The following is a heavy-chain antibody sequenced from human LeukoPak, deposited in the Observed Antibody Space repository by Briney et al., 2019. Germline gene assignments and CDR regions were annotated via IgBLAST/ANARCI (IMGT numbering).Heavy chain of an antibody. J-gene: IGHJ6*02. Sequence: PSETLSFTCTVSGGSISGHYWTWVRQPPGEGLEWIGQIHYSGKADYNPSLRSRITISVDTSKNQMSLKVTSVTAADTAVYYCARFGVDYDMDVWGQGTTVTVS. CDR1: GGSISGHY. D-gene: IGHD3-16*01. CDR2: IHYSGKA. V-gene: IGHV4-59*11. CDR3: ARFGVDYDMDV.